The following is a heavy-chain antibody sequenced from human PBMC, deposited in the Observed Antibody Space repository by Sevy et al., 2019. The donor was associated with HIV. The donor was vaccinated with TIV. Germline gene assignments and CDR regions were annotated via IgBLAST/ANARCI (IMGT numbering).Heavy chain of an antibody. J-gene: IGHJ4*02. D-gene: IGHD6-19*01. Sequence: GGSLRLSCAASGFTFSNYAMYWVRQAPGNGLEWVALISYNGRSKDYSDSVKGRFTISRDSSNNNLYLQMNSLRAEDTAVYYCARGSGWRTEYYFDYWGQGILVTVSS. CDR2: ISYNGRSK. CDR1: GFTFSNYA. CDR3: ARGSGWRTEYYFDY. V-gene: IGHV3-30*04.